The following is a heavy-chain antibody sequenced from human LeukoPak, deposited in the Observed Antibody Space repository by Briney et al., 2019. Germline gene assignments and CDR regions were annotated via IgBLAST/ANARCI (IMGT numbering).Heavy chain of an antibody. CDR3: AKYSSSATSP. CDR1: GGSISGSSYF. J-gene: IGHJ5*02. Sequence: PSETLSLTCTVSGGSISGSSYFWGWIRQPPGKGLEWIGSIYYSGSTYYNPSLKSRVTISVDTSKNQFSLKLSSVTAADTAVYYCAKYSSSATSPWGQGTLVTVSS. CDR2: IYYSGST. V-gene: IGHV4-39*01. D-gene: IGHD6-6*01.